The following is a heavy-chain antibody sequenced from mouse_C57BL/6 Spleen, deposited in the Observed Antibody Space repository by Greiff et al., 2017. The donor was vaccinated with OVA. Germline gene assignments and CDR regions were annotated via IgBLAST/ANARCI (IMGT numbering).Heavy chain of an antibody. J-gene: IGHJ3*01. V-gene: IGHV14-4*01. Sequence: EVQLQQPGAELVRPGASVKLSCTASGFNITDDYMHWVKQRPEQGLEWIGWIDPDDGDTEYDSKFQGKATLTVDTSSNTAYLQLSSLTSEDTAVYYCTQRVTAAYWGQGTLVTVSA. D-gene: IGHD2-2*01. CDR3: TQRVTAAY. CDR1: GFNITDDY. CDR2: IDPDDGDT.